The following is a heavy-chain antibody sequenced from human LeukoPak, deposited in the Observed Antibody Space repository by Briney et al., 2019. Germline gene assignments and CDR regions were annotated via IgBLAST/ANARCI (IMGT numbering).Heavy chain of an antibody. D-gene: IGHD2-15*01. Sequence: PSETLSLTCAVYGGSFSGYYWSWIRQPPGKGLEWIGEINHSGSTNYNPSLKSRVTISVDTSKSQFSLKLSSVTAADTTVYYCARTYCSGGSCHFDYWGQGALVTVSS. V-gene: IGHV4-34*01. CDR3: ARTYCSGGSCHFDY. CDR2: INHSGST. J-gene: IGHJ4*02. CDR1: GGSFSGYY.